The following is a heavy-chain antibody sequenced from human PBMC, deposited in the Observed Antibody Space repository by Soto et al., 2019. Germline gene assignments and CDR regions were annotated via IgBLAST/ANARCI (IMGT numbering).Heavy chain of an antibody. CDR3: ARGLATLPVFAFDI. D-gene: IGHD1-1*01. J-gene: IGHJ3*02. CDR2: VYWNDDK. V-gene: IGHV2-5*01. CDR1: GISLSISGAV. Sequence: SDPPLGNPTQTLRLTCTLTGISLSISGAVWGWFRQTPGKALEWLALVYWNDDKHYSPSLKSRLTITKDTSKNQAILTMTNMDPVDTATYYCARGLATLPVFAFDIWGQGTVVTVSS.